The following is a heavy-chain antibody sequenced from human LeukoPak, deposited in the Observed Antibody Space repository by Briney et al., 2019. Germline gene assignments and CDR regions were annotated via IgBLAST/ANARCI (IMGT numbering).Heavy chain of an antibody. V-gene: IGHV3-21*01. J-gene: IGHJ4*02. D-gene: IGHD3-3*01. CDR1: GFIFSTYS. CDR2: SSSSSSSK. Sequence: GGSLRLSCAASGFIFSTYSMNWVRQAPGKGLEWVSSSSSSSSSKYYADSVKGRFTISRDNAKNSLDLQMNSLGAEDTAVYYCARGRTDYDFWSGYLFDYWGQGTLVTVSS. CDR3: ARGRTDYDFWSGYLFDY.